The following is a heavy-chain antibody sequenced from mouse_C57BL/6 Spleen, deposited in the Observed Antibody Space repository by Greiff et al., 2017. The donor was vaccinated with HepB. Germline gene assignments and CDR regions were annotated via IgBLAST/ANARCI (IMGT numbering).Heavy chain of an antibody. D-gene: IGHD2-4*01. J-gene: IGHJ4*01. CDR2: INYDGSST. CDR3: ARDRDYDGNYYAMDY. CDR1: GFTFSDYY. V-gene: IGHV5-16*01. Sequence: EVKVVESEGGLVQPGSSMKLSCTASGFTFSDYYMAWVRQVPEKGLEWVANINYDGSSTYYLDSLKSRFIISRDNAKNILYLQMSSLKSEDTATYYCARDRDYDGNYYAMDYWGQGTSVTVSS.